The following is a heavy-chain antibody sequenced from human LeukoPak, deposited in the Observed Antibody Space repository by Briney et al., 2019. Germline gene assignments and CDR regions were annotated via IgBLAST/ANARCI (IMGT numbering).Heavy chain of an antibody. CDR3: SRLRGYSYGYADY. V-gene: IGHV3-11*04. D-gene: IGHD5-18*01. Sequence: GGSLRLSCVASGFFFDEYYMTWIRQAPGKGLEWIAYINSGTSTIYYADSVRGRFTISRDNAKNSLYLEMNSLRAEDTAVYYCSRLRGYSYGYADYWGQGTLVTVSS. J-gene: IGHJ4*02. CDR2: INSGTSTI. CDR1: GFFFDEYY.